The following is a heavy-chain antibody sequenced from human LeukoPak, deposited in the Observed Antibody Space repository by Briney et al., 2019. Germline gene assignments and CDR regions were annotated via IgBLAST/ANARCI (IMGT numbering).Heavy chain of an antibody. CDR3: ARGLPYGSGSYYNCYFDY. CDR2: IYHSGRT. Sequence: SETLSLTCTVSGYSISSGCYWGWIRQPPGKGLEWIGSIYHSGRTFYNPSLKSRVTISVDTSKNQFSLKLSSVTAADTAVCYCARGLPYGSGSYYNCYFDYWGQGTLVTVSS. V-gene: IGHV4-38-2*02. D-gene: IGHD3-10*01. CDR1: GYSISSGCY. J-gene: IGHJ4*02.